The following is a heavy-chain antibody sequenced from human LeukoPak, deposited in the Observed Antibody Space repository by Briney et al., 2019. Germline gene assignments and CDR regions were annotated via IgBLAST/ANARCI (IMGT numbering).Heavy chain of an antibody. D-gene: IGHD3-10*01. CDR1: GFTFDDYA. Sequence: LPGGSLRLSCAASGFTFDDYAMHWVRQAPGKGLEWVSLISGDGGSTYYADSVKGRFTISRDKNSLYLQMNSLRTEDTALYYCAKDTGNYDLYLQHWGQGTLVTVSS. V-gene: IGHV3-43*02. CDR3: AKDTGNYDLYLQH. CDR2: ISGDGGST. J-gene: IGHJ1*01.